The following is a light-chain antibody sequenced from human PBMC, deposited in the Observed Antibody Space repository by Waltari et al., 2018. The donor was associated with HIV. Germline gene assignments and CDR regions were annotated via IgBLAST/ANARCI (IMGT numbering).Light chain of an antibody. CDR3: QQTHSTPWT. CDR1: QSINKY. J-gene: IGKJ1*01. CDR2: AAS. V-gene: IGKV1-39*01. Sequence: DIQMTQSPASLSASVGDRVTITCRESQSINKYLNWYQQRPGKAPTLLIFAASDLKSGVPSRFSGSASVTEFTLTVSSLQPEDFAIYYCQQTHSTPWTFGQGTKVEIK.